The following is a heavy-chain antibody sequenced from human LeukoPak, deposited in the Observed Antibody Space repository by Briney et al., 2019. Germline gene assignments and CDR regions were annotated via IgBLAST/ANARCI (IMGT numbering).Heavy chain of an antibody. CDR1: GFTFSSSW. Sequence: PGGSLRLSCAASGFTFSSSWMTWVRQAPGKGLEWVANIKQDGGEKYYVDSVKGRFTISRDNAKNSLYLQMNSLRAEDTAVYYCAMGFGELSIYFDYWGQGTLVTVSS. CDR3: AMGFGELSIYFDY. V-gene: IGHV3-7*03. CDR2: IKQDGGEK. J-gene: IGHJ4*02. D-gene: IGHD3-10*01.